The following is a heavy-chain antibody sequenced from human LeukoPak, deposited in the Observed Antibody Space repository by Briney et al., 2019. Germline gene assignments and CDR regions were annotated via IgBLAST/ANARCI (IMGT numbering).Heavy chain of an antibody. CDR1: GFTFSGSA. CDR2: IRSKANSYAT. CDR3: TRHRWELLSNWFDP. V-gene: IGHV3-73*01. J-gene: IGHJ5*02. Sequence: GGSLRLSCAASGFTFSGSAMHWVCQASGKGLEWVGRIRSKANSYATAYAASVKGRFPISRDDSKNTAYLQMNSLKTEDTAVYYCTRHRWELLSNWFDPWGQGTLVTVSS. D-gene: IGHD1-26*01.